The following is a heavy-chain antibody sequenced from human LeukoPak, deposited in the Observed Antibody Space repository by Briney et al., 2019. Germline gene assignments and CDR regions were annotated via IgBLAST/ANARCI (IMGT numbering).Heavy chain of an antibody. Sequence: ASVKVSCKASGYTFTSYGISWVRQAPGQGLEGMGWISAYNGDTNYAQKLQGRVTMTTDTSTSTAYMELRSLRSDDTAVYYCARDPCIAVAGTCYYYYGMDVWGQGTTVTVSS. V-gene: IGHV1-18*01. J-gene: IGHJ6*02. D-gene: IGHD6-19*01. CDR2: ISAYNGDT. CDR1: GYTFTSYG. CDR3: ARDPCIAVAGTCYYYYGMDV.